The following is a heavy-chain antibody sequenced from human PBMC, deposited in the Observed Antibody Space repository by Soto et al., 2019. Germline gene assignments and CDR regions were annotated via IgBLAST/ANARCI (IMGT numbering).Heavy chain of an antibody. CDR2: ISYDGSNK. Sequence: QVQLVESGGGVVQPGRSLRLSCAASGFTFSSYGMHWVRQAPGQGLEWVAVISYDGSNKYYADSVTGRFTISRDNSKNTLYLQMNSLRAEDTAVYYCVKELMGEWELQFTYYYYYGMDVWGQGTTVTVSS. J-gene: IGHJ6*02. V-gene: IGHV3-30*18. CDR3: VKELMGEWELQFTYYYYYGMDV. D-gene: IGHD1-26*01. CDR1: GFTFSSYG.